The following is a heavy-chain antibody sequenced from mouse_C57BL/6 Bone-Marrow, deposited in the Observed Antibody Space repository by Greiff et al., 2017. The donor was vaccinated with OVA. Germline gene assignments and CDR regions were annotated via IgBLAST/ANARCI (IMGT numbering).Heavy chain of an antibody. V-gene: IGHV8-8*01. CDR2: IGWDDDK. Sequence: QVTLKVSGPGILQPSQTLSLTCSFSGFSLSTFGMGVGWIRQPSGKGLEWLAHIGWDDDKYYNPALKSRITISKDTSKNQVFLKIASVDTADTATYYCARRANWDGYFDVWGTGTTVTVSS. CDR1: GFSLSTFGMG. J-gene: IGHJ1*03. CDR3: ARRANWDGYFDV. D-gene: IGHD4-1*01.